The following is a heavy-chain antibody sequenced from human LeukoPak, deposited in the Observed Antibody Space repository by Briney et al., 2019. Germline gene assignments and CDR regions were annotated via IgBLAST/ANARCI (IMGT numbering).Heavy chain of an antibody. V-gene: IGHV3-23*01. CDR2: ISGSGGST. CDR3: ASSYGSGSYYNCFDY. J-gene: IGHJ4*02. CDR1: GFTFSSYG. D-gene: IGHD3-10*01. Sequence: PRGSLRLSCAASGFTFSSYGMSWVRQAPGKGLEWVSAISGSGGSTYYADSVKGRFTISRDNSKNTLYLQMNSLRAEDTAVYYCASSYGSGSYYNCFDYWGQGTLVTVSS.